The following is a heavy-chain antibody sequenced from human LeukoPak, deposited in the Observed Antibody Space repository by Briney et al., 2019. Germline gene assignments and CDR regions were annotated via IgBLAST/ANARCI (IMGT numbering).Heavy chain of an antibody. CDR1: GGSISSSSYY. CDR3: ARDSGNYYDSSGYYHFDS. CDR2: IYYRGST. J-gene: IGHJ4*02. D-gene: IGHD3-22*01. V-gene: IGHV4-39*07. Sequence: SETLSLTCTVSGGSISSSSYYWGWIRQPPGKGLEWIGSIYYRGSTYYNPSLKSRVTISAITSKNQFSLKLSSVTAADTAVYYCARDSGNYYDSSGYYHFDSWGQGTLVTVSS.